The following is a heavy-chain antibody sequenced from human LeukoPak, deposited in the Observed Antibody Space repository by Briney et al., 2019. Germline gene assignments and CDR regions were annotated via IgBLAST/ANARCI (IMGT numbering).Heavy chain of an antibody. Sequence: PSETLSLTCAVYGGSFSGYYWSWIRQPPGKGLEWIGEINHSGSTNYNPSLKSRVTISVDTSKNQFSLKLSSVTAADTAVYYCARGEYSLIRFLEWLYPPYYYYYYMDVWGKGTTVTVSS. CDR1: GGSFSGYY. CDR2: INHSGST. CDR3: ARGEYSLIRFLEWLYPPYYYYYYMDV. J-gene: IGHJ6*03. V-gene: IGHV4-34*01. D-gene: IGHD3-3*01.